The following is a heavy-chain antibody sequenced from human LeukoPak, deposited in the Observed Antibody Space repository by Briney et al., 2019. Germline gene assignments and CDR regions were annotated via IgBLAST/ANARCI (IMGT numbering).Heavy chain of an antibody. V-gene: IGHV4-39*01. CDR2: IYYSGST. CDR3: ARTEDIVVVVADNWFDP. J-gene: IGHJ5*02. CDR1: GGSISSYY. Sequence: SETLSLTCTVSGGSISSYYWTWIRQPPGKGLEWIGSIYYSGSTYYNPSLKSRVTISVDTSKNQFSLKLISVTAADTAVYYCARTEDIVVVVADNWFDPWGQGTLVTVSS. D-gene: IGHD2-15*01.